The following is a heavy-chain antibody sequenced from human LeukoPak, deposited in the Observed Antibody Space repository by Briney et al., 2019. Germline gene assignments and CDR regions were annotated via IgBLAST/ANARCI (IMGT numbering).Heavy chain of an antibody. V-gene: IGHV4-39*01. J-gene: IGHJ4*02. CDR1: GGSITSISYY. CDR2: IYYSGST. D-gene: IGHD6-19*01. Sequence: PSETLSLTCTVSGGSITSISYYWGWIRQPPGKGLEWIGSIYYSGSTYYNPSLKTRVTVSVDTSKNQFSLKLSPVTAADTAVYYCARQDSSGWYFNDYWGQGTLVTVSS. CDR3: ARQDSSGWYFNDY.